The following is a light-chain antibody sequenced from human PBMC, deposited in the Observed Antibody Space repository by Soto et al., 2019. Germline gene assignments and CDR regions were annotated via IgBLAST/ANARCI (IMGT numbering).Light chain of an antibody. CDR3: MKALQTPWK. CDR2: LGS. J-gene: IGKJ1*01. Sequence: IVMTQSPLFWPVTHGGQAYISLLSSQILLHSNGYNYLDWYLQKPGQSPHILIYLGSNRASGVNDRFSGSGSGTDFTLKIGRVEAEDVGVYYCMKALQTPWKCGQWTKG. CDR1: QILLHSNGYNY. V-gene: IGKV2-28*01.